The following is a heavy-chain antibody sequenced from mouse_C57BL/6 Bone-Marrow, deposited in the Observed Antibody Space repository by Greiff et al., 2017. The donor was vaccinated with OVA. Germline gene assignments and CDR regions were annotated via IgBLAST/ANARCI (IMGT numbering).Heavy chain of an antibody. V-gene: IGHV3-1*01. Sequence: EVQLQQSGPGMVKPSQSLSLTCTVTGYSITSGYDWHWIRHFPGNKLEWMGYISYSGSTNYNPSLKSRISITHDTSKNHFFLKLNSVTTEDTATYYCARGDGSSYYFDYWGQGTTLTVSS. D-gene: IGHD1-1*01. CDR3: ARGDGSSYYFDY. CDR2: ISYSGST. CDR1: GYSITSGYD. J-gene: IGHJ2*01.